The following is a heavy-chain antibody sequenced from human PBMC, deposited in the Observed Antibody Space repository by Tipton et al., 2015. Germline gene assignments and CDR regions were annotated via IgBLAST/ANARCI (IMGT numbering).Heavy chain of an antibody. CDR3: ARGGNNWFDP. Sequence: TLSLTCSVSGDSISSDPFFWTWIRQPPGKGLEWIGYVFSSGSTNYNPSLKSRVTMSVDTSKNQFSLKLTSVTAADTAVYYCARGGNNWFDPWGQGTLVTVSS. CDR2: VFSSGST. CDR1: GDSISSDPFF. J-gene: IGHJ5*02. D-gene: IGHD2-15*01. V-gene: IGHV4-61*01.